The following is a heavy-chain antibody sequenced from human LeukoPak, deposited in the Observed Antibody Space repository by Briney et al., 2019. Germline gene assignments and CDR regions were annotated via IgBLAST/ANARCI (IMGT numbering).Heavy chain of an antibody. V-gene: IGHV3-23*01. CDR1: GGSISSSN. Sequence: GTLSLTCAVSGGSISSSNWWSWVRQAPGKGLEWVSTISGSGGSTYYADSVKGRFTISRDNSKNTLHLQMNSLRAEDTAVYYCAKTRPLDSSSWSHGDYWGQGTLVTVSS. CDR3: AKTRPLDSSSWSHGDY. CDR2: ISGSGGST. J-gene: IGHJ4*02. D-gene: IGHD6-13*01.